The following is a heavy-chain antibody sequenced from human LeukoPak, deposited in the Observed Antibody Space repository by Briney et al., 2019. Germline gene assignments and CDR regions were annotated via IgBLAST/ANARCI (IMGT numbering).Heavy chain of an antibody. Sequence: SQTLSLTCTVSGGSISSGSYYWSWIRQPAGKGLEWIERMYTAGSTNYNPSLKSRITMSVDTSKNQFSLKLSSVTAADTAVYYCARDSGYDLTWGQGTLVTVSS. CDR2: MYTAGST. CDR1: GGSISSGSYY. J-gene: IGHJ5*02. D-gene: IGHD5-12*01. CDR3: ARDSGYDLT. V-gene: IGHV4-61*02.